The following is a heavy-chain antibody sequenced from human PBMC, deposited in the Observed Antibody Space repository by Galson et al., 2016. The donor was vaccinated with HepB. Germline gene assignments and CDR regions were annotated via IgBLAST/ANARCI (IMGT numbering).Heavy chain of an antibody. Sequence: SLRLSCAASGFTFSSHGMYWVRQAPGKGLEWVEVIAYDGSKKYYADAVKGRFTISRDNSKNTLYLQMSSLRAEDTAVYYCAKDEFLEGDYYYYGMDVWGQGTTVTVSS. CDR3: AKDEFLEGDYYYYGMDV. CDR2: IAYDGSKK. V-gene: IGHV3-30*18. D-gene: IGHD3-3*01. CDR1: GFTFSSHG. J-gene: IGHJ6*02.